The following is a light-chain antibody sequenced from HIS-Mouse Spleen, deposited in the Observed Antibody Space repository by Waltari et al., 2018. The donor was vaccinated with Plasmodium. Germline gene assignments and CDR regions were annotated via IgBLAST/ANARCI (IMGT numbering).Light chain of an antibody. J-gene: IGKJ3*01. Sequence: EIVMTQSPATLSVSPGERATLPYRASMSVSSNLAWYQQKPGQAPRILIYGAATRATGIPARCIGSGSGTEFTLTISSLQSEDFAVYYCQQYNNWSFTFGPGTKVDIK. CDR2: GAA. CDR1: MSVSSN. CDR3: QQYNNWSFT. V-gene: IGKV3-15*01.